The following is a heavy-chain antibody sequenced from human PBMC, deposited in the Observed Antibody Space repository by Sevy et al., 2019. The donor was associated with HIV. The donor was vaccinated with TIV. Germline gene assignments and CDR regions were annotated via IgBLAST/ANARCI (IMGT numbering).Heavy chain of an antibody. CDR2: ISGSGGST. V-gene: IGHV3-23*01. CDR1: GFTFSSYA. Sequence: GGSLRLSCAASGFTFSSYAMSWVRQAPGKGLEWVSAISGSGGSTYYADSVKGRFTISRDNSKNTLYLQMNSLRAEDTAVYYCAKGGHFWSGYYSYYFDYWGQGTLVTVSS. D-gene: IGHD3-3*02. J-gene: IGHJ4*02. CDR3: AKGGHFWSGYYSYYFDY.